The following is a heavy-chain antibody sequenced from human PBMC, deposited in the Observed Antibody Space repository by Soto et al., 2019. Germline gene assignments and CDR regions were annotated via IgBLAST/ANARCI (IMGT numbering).Heavy chain of an antibody. D-gene: IGHD5-18*01. V-gene: IGHV4-31*03. CDR3: ARGGRLWGPITETFFDY. CDR2: IYYSGST. J-gene: IGHJ4*02. Sequence: SETLSLTCTVAGGSISSGGYYWSWIRQHPGKGLEWIGYIYYSGSTYYNPSLKSRVTISVDTSKNQFSLKLSSVTAADTAVYYCARGGRLWGPITETFFDYWGQGTLVTVSS. CDR1: GGSISSGGYY.